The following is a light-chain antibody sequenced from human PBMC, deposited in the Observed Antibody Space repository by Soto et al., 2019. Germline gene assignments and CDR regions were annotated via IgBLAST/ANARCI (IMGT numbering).Light chain of an antibody. CDR1: QSISSTY. V-gene: IGKV3-20*01. J-gene: IGKJ5*01. CDR3: QQYGSSRIT. Sequence: IVLTQSPGTLPLSPGERATLSCRASQSISSTYLAWYQQKPGQAPRLLIYGASSRATGIPDRFSGSGSGTDFTLTISRLEPEDFAVYYCQQYGSSRITFGQGTRLEIK. CDR2: GAS.